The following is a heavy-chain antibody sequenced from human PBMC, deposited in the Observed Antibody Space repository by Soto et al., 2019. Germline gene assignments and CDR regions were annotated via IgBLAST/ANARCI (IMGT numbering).Heavy chain of an antibody. CDR3: AGGEVTLGIYYYYGMDV. V-gene: IGHV3-23*01. J-gene: IGHJ6*02. CDR2: ISGSGGST. CDR1: GCTFSSYA. D-gene: IGHD3-16*01. Sequence: AGGSLRLSCAASGCTFSSYAMSWVSQAPGKGLEWVSAISGSGGSTYYADSVKGRFTISRDNSKNTLYLQMNSLRAEDTAVYYCAGGEVTLGIYYYYGMDVWGQGTTVTVSS.